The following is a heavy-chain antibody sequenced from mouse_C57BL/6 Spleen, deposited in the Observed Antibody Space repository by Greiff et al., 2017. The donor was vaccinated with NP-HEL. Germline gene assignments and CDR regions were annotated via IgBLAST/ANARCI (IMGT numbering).Heavy chain of an antibody. V-gene: IGHV1-39*01. CDR1: GYSFTDYN. D-gene: IGHD1-1*01. J-gene: IGHJ1*03. CDR3: ARSRFLDYYGSSFWYFDV. CDR2: INPNYGTT. Sequence: VQLKQSGPELVKPGASVKISCKASGYSFTDYNMNWVKQSNGKSLEWIGVINPNYGTTSYNQKFKGKATLTVDQSSSTAYMQLNSLTSEDSAVYYCARSRFLDYYGSSFWYFDVWGTGTTVTVSS.